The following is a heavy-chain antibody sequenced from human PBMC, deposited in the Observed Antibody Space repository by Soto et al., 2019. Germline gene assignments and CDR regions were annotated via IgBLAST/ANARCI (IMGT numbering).Heavy chain of an antibody. D-gene: IGHD3-22*01. J-gene: IGHJ4*02. CDR3: ARDGIFSSGYNYYFDY. CDR1: GFTFSSYA. Sequence: QVQLVESGGGVVQPGRSLRLSCAASGFTFSSYAMHWVRQAPGKGLEWVAVISYDGSNKYYADSVKGRFTISRDNSKNTLYLQMNSLRAEDTAVYYCARDGIFSSGYNYYFDYWGQGTLVTVSS. V-gene: IGHV3-30-3*01. CDR2: ISYDGSNK.